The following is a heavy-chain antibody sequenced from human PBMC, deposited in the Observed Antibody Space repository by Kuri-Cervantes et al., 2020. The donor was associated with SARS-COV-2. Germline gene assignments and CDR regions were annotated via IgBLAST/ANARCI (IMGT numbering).Heavy chain of an antibody. Sequence: SEIRSLTWAVYGGSLSGSYWSWIRQSLGKRLEWIGEVNHNGGANYNPSLKSRVTISVDTSKNQFSLKLHSVTAADTAVYYCACVENRRLHRKDYYYMDVWGKGTTVTVSS. CDR1: GGSLSGSY. CDR2: VNHNGGA. CDR3: ACVENRRLHRKDYYYMDV. V-gene: IGHV4-34*01. J-gene: IGHJ6*03. D-gene: IGHD1-14*01.